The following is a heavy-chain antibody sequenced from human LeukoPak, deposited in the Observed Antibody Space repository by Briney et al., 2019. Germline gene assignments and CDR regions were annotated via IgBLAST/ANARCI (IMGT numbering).Heavy chain of an antibody. CDR2: IYHTGST. CDR3: ARLGYSSSWYNRLVRYYYYMDV. CDR1: GYSISSGYY. D-gene: IGHD6-13*01. V-gene: IGHV4-38-2*02. J-gene: IGHJ6*03. Sequence: SETLSLTCTVSGYSISSGYYWDWIRQPPGKGLEWIGSIYHTGSTYYNPSLKSRVTISVDTSKNQFSLKLSSVTAADTAVYYCARLGYSSSWYNRLVRYYYYMDVWGKGTTVTISS.